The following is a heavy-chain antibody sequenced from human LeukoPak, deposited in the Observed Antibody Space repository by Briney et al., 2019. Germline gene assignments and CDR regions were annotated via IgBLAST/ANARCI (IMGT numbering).Heavy chain of an antibody. CDR1: GYSFTSYW. Sequence: GESLKISCKGSGYSFTSYWIGWVRQMPGKGLEWMGIIHPGDSDTRYSPSFQGQVTISADKSISTAYLQWSSLKASDTAMYYCARRCVAAGCYFDYWGQGTLVTVSS. J-gene: IGHJ4*02. D-gene: IGHD6-13*01. V-gene: IGHV5-51*01. CDR3: ARRCVAAGCYFDY. CDR2: IHPGDSDT.